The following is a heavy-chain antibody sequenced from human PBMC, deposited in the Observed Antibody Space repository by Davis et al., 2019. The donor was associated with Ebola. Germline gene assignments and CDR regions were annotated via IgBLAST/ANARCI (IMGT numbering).Heavy chain of an antibody. J-gene: IGHJ6*02. CDR1: GGSISSYY. CDR2: IYYSGST. V-gene: IGHV4-59*01. D-gene: IGHD3-3*01. CDR3: ARVIGHYDFWSGSISDYGLDV. Sequence: MPGGSLRLSCTVSGGSISSYYWSRIRQPPGKGLEWIGYIYYSGSTNYNPSLKSRVTISVDTSKNQFSLKLSSVTAADTAVYYCARVIGHYDFWSGSISDYGLDVWGQGTTVTVSS.